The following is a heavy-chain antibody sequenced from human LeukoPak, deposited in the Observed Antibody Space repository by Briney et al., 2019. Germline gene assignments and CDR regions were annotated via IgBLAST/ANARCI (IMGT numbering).Heavy chain of an antibody. V-gene: IGHV4-59*01. CDR2: IYYTRST. J-gene: IGHJ4*02. CDR3: GRVRYSEVLTGYYGDGYFDY. Sequence: PAETLSLTCTVSGRSISSYYWSWIRQPPGKGLEWIGYIYYTRSTHYNPPLKSRVTISVDTSKNQFVLKLSSVTAGDTGGYYCGRVRYSEVLTGYYGDGYFDYWGGGTLVSVSS. D-gene: IGHD3-9*01. CDR1: GRSISSYY.